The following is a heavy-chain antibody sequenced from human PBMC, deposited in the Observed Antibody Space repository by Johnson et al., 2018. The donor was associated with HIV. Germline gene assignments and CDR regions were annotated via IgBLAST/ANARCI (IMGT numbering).Heavy chain of an antibody. D-gene: IGHD5-18*01. V-gene: IGHV3-30*04. CDR1: GFTFSSYA. CDR2: ISYDGSNK. J-gene: IGHJ3*02. CDR3: AKEVPVYSYGYYDAFDI. Sequence: QVQLVESGGGVVRPGRSLRLSCAASGFTFSSYAMHWVRQAPGKGLEWVAVISYDGSNKYYADSVKGRFTISRDNSKNTLYLQMNSLRAEDTAVYYCAKEVPVYSYGYYDAFDIWGQGTMVTVSS.